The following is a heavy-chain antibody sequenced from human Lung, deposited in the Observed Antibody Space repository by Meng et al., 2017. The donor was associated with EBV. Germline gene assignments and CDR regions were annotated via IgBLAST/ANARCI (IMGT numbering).Heavy chain of an antibody. CDR1: CGSISSGEYY. CDR3: ARGADEYGGNAFDF. Sequence: QLPVSGPGPAKPSPPLSLHCPCSCGSISSGEYYWSWIRQHPGKGLEWIGYIHYSGSAFYSPSLKSRVTMSVDTSKNQFSLKLYSVTAADTAVYYCARGADEYGGNAFDFWGQGALVTVSS. CDR2: IHYSGSA. J-gene: IGHJ4*02. D-gene: IGHD4-23*01. V-gene: IGHV4-31*03.